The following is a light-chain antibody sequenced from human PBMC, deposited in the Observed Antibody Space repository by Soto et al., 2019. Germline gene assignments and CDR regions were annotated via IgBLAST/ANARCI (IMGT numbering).Light chain of an antibody. CDR1: QSVLYSSNNKNY. Sequence: DIVMTQSPDSLAVSLGERATINCKSSQSVLYSSNNKNYLAWYQQKPGQPPKLLIYWASTRESGVPDRFSGSGSGTXFXLTISSLQAEDVAVYYCQQYYDAPQNFGQGTKVEIK. CDR2: WAS. V-gene: IGKV4-1*01. J-gene: IGKJ1*01. CDR3: QQYYDAPQN.